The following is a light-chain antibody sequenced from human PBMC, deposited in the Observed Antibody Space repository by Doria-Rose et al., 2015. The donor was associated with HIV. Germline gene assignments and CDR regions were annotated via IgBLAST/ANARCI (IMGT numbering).Light chain of an antibody. CDR2: GAS. J-gene: IGKJ5*01. V-gene: IGKV3-20*01. Sequence: EIVMTQSPGTLSLSPGERATLSCSASQTIPSKYLGWYQRELGQAPRLLIYGASSRATGIPDRFSGSGSGTDFTLTISRLEPEDFAVYYCQQYGSLSAITFGQGTRLEIK. CDR1: QTIPSKY. CDR3: QQYGSLSAIT.